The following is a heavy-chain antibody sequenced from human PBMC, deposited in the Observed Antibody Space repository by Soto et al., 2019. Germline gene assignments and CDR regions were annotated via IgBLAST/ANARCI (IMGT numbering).Heavy chain of an antibody. V-gene: IGHV3-7*05. CDR3: ARGPN. J-gene: IGHJ4*02. CDR1: GFTFSSDW. CDR2: IKQDGSEN. Sequence: EVQLVESGGGLVQPGGSLRLSCAASGFTFSSDWMSWVRQAPGKGLEWVANIKQDGSENYYVGSVKGRFTISRDNDKNSLYLQMNSLRAEDTAVYYCARGPNWGQGTLVTVSS.